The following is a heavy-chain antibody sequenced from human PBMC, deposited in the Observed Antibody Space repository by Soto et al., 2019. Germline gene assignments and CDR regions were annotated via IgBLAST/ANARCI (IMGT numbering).Heavy chain of an antibody. V-gene: IGHV1-8*01. CDR3: ARGFYGYDAFDI. CDR1: AYTFTSYV. CDR2: MNPNSGNT. D-gene: IGHD4-17*01. J-gene: IGHJ3*02. Sequence: ASGKVSCKASAYTFTSYVINWVRQATGQGLEWMGWMNPNSGNTGYTQKFQGRVTMTRNTSISTAYMELSSLRSEDTAVYYCARGFYGYDAFDIWGQGTMVTVSS.